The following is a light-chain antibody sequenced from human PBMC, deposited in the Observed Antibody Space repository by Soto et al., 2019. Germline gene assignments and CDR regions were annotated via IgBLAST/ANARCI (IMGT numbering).Light chain of an antibody. CDR3: SSYAGSDNPYV. V-gene: IGLV2-8*01. J-gene: IGLJ1*01. CDR1: SGDVGGYDY. CDR2: EVT. Sequence: QFVLTQPPSASVSPGQSVTISCTGTSGDVGGYDYVSWYQQHPGKAPKLMIYEVTKRPLGVPDRFSGSKSGNTASLTVSGLQAEDEADYYCSSYAGSDNPYVFGTGTKVTVL.